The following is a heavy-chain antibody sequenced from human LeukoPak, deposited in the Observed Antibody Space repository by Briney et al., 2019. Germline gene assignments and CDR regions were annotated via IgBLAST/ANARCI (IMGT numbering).Heavy chain of an antibody. D-gene: IGHD2-2*01. CDR1: GGSISSYY. CDR3: ARWDIVVVPAAFGGVYYYYYMDV. CDR2: IYTSGST. J-gene: IGHJ6*03. Sequence: SETLSLTCTVSGGSISSYYWSWIRQPAGKGLEWIGRIYTSGSTNYNPSLKSRVTMSVDTSKNQFSLKLSSVTAADTAVYYCARWDIVVVPAAFGGVYYYYYMDVWGKGTTVTVSS. V-gene: IGHV4-4*07.